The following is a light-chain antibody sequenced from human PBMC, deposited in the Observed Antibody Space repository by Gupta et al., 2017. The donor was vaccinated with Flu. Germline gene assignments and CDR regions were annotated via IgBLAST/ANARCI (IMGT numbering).Light chain of an antibody. J-gene: IGKJ2*03. Sequence: DIQMTQSPSTLSASVGDRVTITCRASQSISSWLAWYQQKPGKAPKLLIYKASSLESGVPSRFSGSGSGTEFTLTISSLQPDDFATYYCQQYNSYPYSFGQGTRLEIK. CDR1: QSISSW. CDR3: QQYNSYPYS. CDR2: KAS. V-gene: IGKV1-5*03.